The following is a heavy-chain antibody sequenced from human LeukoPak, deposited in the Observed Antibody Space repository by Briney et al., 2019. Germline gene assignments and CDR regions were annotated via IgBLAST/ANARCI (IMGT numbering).Heavy chain of an antibody. CDR2: ISSSGSTI. CDR3: ASPYCSGGSCYPPAIDY. Sequence: GGSLRLSCAASGFTFSSYEMNWVRQAPGKGLEWVSYISSSGSTIYYADSVKGRFTISRDNAKNSLYLQMSSLRAEDTAVYYCASPYCSGGSCYPPAIDYWGQGTLVTVSS. D-gene: IGHD2-15*01. CDR1: GFTFSSYE. V-gene: IGHV3-48*03. J-gene: IGHJ4*02.